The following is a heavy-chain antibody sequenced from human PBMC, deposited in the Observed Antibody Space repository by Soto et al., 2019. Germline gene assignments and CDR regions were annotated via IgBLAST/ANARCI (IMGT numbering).Heavy chain of an antibody. D-gene: IGHD2-8*01. CDR1: GYTFTHYY. Sequence: QVQLVQSGAEVKNPGASVKVSCKASGYTFTHYYIHWVRQAPGQGLEWMGMINPSGGSTSYAQKFLCRLTMTTATSTNTVYMELSSLRSEDTAVYYCARPPFPGCINAICYPLDFWGQGALVTVSS. CDR2: INPSGGST. J-gene: IGHJ4*02. V-gene: IGHV1-46*01. CDR3: ARPPFPGCINAICYPLDF.